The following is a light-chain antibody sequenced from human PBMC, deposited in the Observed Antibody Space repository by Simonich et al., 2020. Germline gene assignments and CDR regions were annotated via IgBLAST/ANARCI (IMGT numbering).Light chain of an antibody. Sequence: DIQMTQSPSSLSASVGDRVTITCRASQSISSYLNWYQQKPGKAPKLLISAASSLQSGVPSRFSGSGPGTDFTLTISSLQPKDFATHYCQQGYSTPLTFGGGTKVEIK. V-gene: IGKV1-39*01. CDR3: QQGYSTPLT. CDR2: AAS. J-gene: IGKJ4*01. CDR1: QSISSY.